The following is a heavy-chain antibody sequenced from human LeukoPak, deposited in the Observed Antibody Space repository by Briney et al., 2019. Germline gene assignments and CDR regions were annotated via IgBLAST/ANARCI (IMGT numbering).Heavy chain of an antibody. CDR2: IIPIFGIA. CDR1: GGTFSSYA. Sequence: SVKVSCKASGGTFSSYAISWVRQAPGQGLEWMGRIIPIFGIANHAQKFQGRVTITADKSTSTAYMELSSLRSEDTAVYYCATAIAVAGTSGMDVWGQGTTVTVSS. J-gene: IGHJ6*02. CDR3: ATAIAVAGTSGMDV. D-gene: IGHD6-19*01. V-gene: IGHV1-69*04.